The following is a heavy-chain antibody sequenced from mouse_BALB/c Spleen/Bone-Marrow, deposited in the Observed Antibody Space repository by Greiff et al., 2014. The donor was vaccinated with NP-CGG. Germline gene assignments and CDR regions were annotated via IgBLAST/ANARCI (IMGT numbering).Heavy chain of an antibody. D-gene: IGHD2-1*01. V-gene: IGHV1S41*01. CDR2: IAPGSGST. J-gene: IGHJ4*01. Sequence: DLVKPGASVKLSCKASGYTFTSYWINWIKQRPGQGLEWIRRIAPGSGSTYYNEMFKGKATLTVDTSSSTAYIQLSSLSSEDSAVYFCARFPIYYGNYGAMDYWGQGTSVTVSS. CDR3: ARFPIYYGNYGAMDY. CDR1: GYTFTSYW.